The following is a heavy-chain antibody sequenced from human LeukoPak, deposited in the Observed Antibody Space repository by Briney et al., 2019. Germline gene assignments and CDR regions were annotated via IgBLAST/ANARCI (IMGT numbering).Heavy chain of an antibody. CDR2: ISYDGSNK. CDR1: GFTFSSYA. D-gene: IGHD1-26*01. V-gene: IGHV3-30-3*01. Sequence: GGSLRLSCAASGFTFSSYAMHWVRQAPGKGLEWVAVISYDGSNKYYADSVKGRFTISRDNSKNTLYLQMNSLRAEDTAVYYCAAKGNGYTRIYVFAQWGQGTLVTVSP. CDR3: AAKGNGYTRIYVFAQ. J-gene: IGHJ4*02.